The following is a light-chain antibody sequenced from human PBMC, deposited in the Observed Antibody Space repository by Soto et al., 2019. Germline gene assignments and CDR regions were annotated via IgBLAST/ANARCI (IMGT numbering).Light chain of an antibody. CDR2: GAS. CDR3: QQYYNWWT. J-gene: IGKJ1*01. V-gene: IGKV3-15*01. CDR1: QSVSSY. Sequence: EIVLTQSPATLSLSPGERATLSCRASQSVSSYLAWYQQKPGQAPRLLIYGASTRATGIPARFSGSGSGTEFTLTISSLQSEDFAVYYCQQYYNWWTFGQGTKVEIK.